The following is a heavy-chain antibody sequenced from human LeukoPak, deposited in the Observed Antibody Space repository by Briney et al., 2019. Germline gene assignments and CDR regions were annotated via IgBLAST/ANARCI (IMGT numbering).Heavy chain of an antibody. J-gene: IGHJ3*02. Sequence: GESLKISCKGSGYSFISYWIGWVRQMPGKGLEWMGIIYPGDSDTRYSPSFQGQVTISADKSISTAYLQWSSLKASDTAMYYCARAVLYGYNTGAFDIWGQGTMVTVSS. CDR1: GYSFISYW. CDR3: ARAVLYGYNTGAFDI. V-gene: IGHV5-51*01. CDR2: IYPGDSDT. D-gene: IGHD5-24*01.